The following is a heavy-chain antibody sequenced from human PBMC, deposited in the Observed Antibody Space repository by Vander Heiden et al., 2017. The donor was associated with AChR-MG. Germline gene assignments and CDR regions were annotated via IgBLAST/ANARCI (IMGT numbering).Heavy chain of an antibody. V-gene: IGHV3-33*01. CDR1: GFTCSTNR. D-gene: IGHD2-2*03. CDR2: IYYDGSHK. J-gene: IGHJ4*02. Sequence: QVQLVESGGGVVQPGGSLKLPCAASGFTCSTNRLPWVRQARGKGLEWVAVIYYDGSHKYYSDSVKGRFTISRDNSENTLYLQMNSLRAEDTAVYYCARGSWIFVDYWGQGTLVTVSS. CDR3: ARGSWIFVDY.